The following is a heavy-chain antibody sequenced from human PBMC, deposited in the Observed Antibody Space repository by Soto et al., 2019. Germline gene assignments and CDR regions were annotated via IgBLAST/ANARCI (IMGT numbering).Heavy chain of an antibody. J-gene: IGHJ6*02. CDR3: AKGLTAMVPYGMDV. D-gene: IGHD5-18*01. CDR2: ISYDGSNK. V-gene: IGHV3-30*18. CDR1: GFTFSSYG. Sequence: GGSLRLSCAASGFTFSSYGMHWVRQAPGKGLEWVAVISYDGSNKYYADSVKGRFTISRDNSKNTLYLQMNSLRAEDTAVYYCAKGLTAMVPYGMDVWGQGTTVTVSS.